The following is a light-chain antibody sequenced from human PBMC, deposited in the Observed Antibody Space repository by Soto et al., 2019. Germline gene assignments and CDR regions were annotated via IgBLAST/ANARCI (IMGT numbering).Light chain of an antibody. Sequence: DFQLTQSPSTLSASVGDRVTITCRASQSLSGWLAWYQQKPGKAPKLLIYEVSTLETGVPSRFSGIGSGTEFTLTINSLQPDDSATYYCQQYFGAWTFGQGTKVEI. CDR3: QQYFGAWT. CDR2: EVS. CDR1: QSLSGW. J-gene: IGKJ1*01. V-gene: IGKV1-5*03.